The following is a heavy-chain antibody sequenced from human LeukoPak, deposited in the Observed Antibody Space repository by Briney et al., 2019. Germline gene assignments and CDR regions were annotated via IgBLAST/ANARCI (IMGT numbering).Heavy chain of an antibody. J-gene: IGHJ5*02. CDR3: ARETWGPYCSGGSCYFNWFDP. D-gene: IGHD2-15*01. Sequence: ETLSLTCTVSGGSISSYYWSWIRQPPGKGLEWIVYIYYSGSTNYNPSLKSRVTISVDTSKNQFSLKLSSVTAADTAVYYCARETWGPYCSGGSCYFNWFDPWGQGTLVTVSS. V-gene: IGHV4-59*01. CDR2: IYYSGST. CDR1: GGSISSYY.